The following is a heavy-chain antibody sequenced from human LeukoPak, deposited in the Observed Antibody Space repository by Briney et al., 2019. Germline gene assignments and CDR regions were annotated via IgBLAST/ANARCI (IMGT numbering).Heavy chain of an antibody. CDR1: GGSISSSSYY. V-gene: IGHV4-39*01. CDR2: IYYSGST. J-gene: IGHJ3*02. Sequence: SETLSLTCTVSGGSISSSSYYWGCLRQPPGKGLEWIGSIYYSGSTYYNPSLKSRVTISVDTTKNQFSLKLSSVTAADTAVYYCARLTTVTINAFDIWGQGTMVTVSS. D-gene: IGHD4-17*01. CDR3: ARLTTVTINAFDI.